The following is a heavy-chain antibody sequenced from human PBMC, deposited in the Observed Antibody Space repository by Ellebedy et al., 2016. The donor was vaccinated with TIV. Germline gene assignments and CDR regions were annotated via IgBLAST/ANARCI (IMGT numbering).Heavy chain of an antibody. V-gene: IGHV3-48*02. Sequence: GRSLRLSXDAFGFTFSSYNMNWVRQAPGQGLEWVSYISDSSGTKYYADSVKGRFNISRDNVKNSLYLHMNSLTDEDTAVYYCARDSYVDYYFDHWGQGTLVTVSS. D-gene: IGHD4-17*01. CDR3: ARDSYVDYYFDH. CDR1: GFTFSSYN. J-gene: IGHJ4*02. CDR2: ISDSSGTK.